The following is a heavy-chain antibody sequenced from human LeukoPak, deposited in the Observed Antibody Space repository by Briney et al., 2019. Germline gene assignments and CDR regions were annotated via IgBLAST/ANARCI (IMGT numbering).Heavy chain of an antibody. D-gene: IGHD2-2*01. Sequence: ASVKVSCKASGYTFTSYGISWVRQAPGQGLEWMGWIGAYNGNTNYAQKLQGRVTMTTDTSTSTAYMELRSLRSDDTAVYYCARSTPYIVVVPAAPTFDYWGQGTLVTVSS. CDR3: ARSTPYIVVVPAAPTFDY. J-gene: IGHJ4*02. CDR2: IGAYNGNT. CDR1: GYTFTSYG. V-gene: IGHV1-18*01.